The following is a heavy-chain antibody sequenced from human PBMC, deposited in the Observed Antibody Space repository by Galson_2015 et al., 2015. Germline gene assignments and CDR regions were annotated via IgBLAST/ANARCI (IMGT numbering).Heavy chain of an antibody. D-gene: IGHD1-14*01. CDR2: IKTDGST. Sequence: SLRLSCAASGFTFSSYRMSWVRQAPGKGLEWVSVIKTDGSTDYADSVKGRFTISRDNPKNTLYLQMSSLRAEDTAVYYCARHSGATYNYGMFVWGQGTTVTVSS. J-gene: IGHJ6*02. V-gene: IGHV3-66*04. CDR1: GFTFSSYR. CDR3: ARHSGATYNYGMFV.